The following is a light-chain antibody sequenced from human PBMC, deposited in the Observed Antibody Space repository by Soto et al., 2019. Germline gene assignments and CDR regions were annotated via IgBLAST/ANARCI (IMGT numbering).Light chain of an antibody. CDR3: QQRHMWPIT. Sequence: VVLRQSPVTLSLSPVGGATVSCRASQSVRGLLAWYQQKPGQAPRLLIYDASTRATGIPPRFSGSGSGTEFTLTISSLEPEDSAVYYCQQRHMWPITFGQGTRLEIK. CDR1: QSVRGL. J-gene: IGKJ5*01. V-gene: IGKV3-11*01. CDR2: DAS.